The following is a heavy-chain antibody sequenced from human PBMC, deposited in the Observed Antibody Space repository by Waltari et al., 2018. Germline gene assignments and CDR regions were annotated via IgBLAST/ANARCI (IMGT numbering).Heavy chain of an antibody. CDR1: GGTFSSYA. D-gene: IGHD6-13*01. CDR3: AVRRERGYSSSPLEDY. CDR2: IIPILGIA. J-gene: IGHJ4*02. V-gene: IGHV1-69*04. Sequence: QVQLVQSGAEVKKPGSSVKVSCKASGGTFSSYAISWVRQAPGQGLEWMGGIIPILGIANYAQKFQGRVTITADESTSTAYMELSSLRSEDTAVYYCAVRRERGYSSSPLEDYWGQGTLVTVSS.